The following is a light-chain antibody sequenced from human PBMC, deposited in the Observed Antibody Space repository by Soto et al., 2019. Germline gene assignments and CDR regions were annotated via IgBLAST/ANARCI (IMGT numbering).Light chain of an antibody. J-gene: IGKJ2*01. V-gene: IGKV4-1*01. CDR2: WAS. Sequence: DIVMTQSPDSLAVSLGEGATINCKSSQSVLYSSNNNNYLAWYQQKPGQPPKLLIYWASTRDSGVPDRFSGSGSGTDFTLTISSLQAEDVAVYYCQKYYSPPPTFGQGTKLEIK. CDR1: QSVLYSSNNNNY. CDR3: QKYYSPPPT.